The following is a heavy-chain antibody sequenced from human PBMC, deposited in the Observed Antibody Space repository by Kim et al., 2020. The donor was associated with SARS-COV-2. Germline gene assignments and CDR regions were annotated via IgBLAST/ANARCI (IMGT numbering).Heavy chain of an antibody. V-gene: IGHV1-24*01. Sequence: ASVKGSCKVAGYTVTELSMHGVRQAPGKGLEWMGGFDPEDGDTIYAQKFQGRVTMTEDTSTDTAYMELSSLRSEDTAVYYCATGFVLDGSLRPNYYYYYGMDVWGQGTTVTVSS. CDR1: GYTVTELS. CDR3: ATGFVLDGSLRPNYYYYYGMDV. CDR2: FDPEDGDT. J-gene: IGHJ6*02. D-gene: IGHD3-10*01.